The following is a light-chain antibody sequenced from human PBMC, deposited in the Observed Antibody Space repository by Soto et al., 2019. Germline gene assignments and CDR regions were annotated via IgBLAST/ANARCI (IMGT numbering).Light chain of an antibody. CDR3: LQDYNYPPT. CDR1: QGIRND. CDR2: AAS. J-gene: IGKJ1*01. Sequence: IHITPSPSPLSASVGDRITIHCRASQGIRNDLGWYQQKPGKAPKLLIYAASSLQTGVPSRFSGSGSGTDFTLTISSLQPEDFATYYCLQDYNYPPTFGQGTKVDIK. V-gene: IGKV1-6*01.